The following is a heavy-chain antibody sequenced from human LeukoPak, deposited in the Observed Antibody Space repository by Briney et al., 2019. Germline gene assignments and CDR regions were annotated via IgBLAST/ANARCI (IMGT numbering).Heavy chain of an antibody. CDR1: GGSISSSSYY. J-gene: IGHJ3*02. Sequence: SETLSLTCTVSGGSISSSSYYWGWIRQPPGKALEWIGCIYYSGSTYYNPSLKSRVTISVDTSKNQFSLKLNSVTAADTAVYYCARVRGHAFDIWGQGTMVTVSS. CDR3: ARVRGHAFDI. V-gene: IGHV4-39*07. D-gene: IGHD1-26*01. CDR2: IYYSGST.